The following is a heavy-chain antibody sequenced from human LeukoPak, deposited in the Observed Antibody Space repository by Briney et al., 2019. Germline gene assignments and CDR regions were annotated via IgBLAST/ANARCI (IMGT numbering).Heavy chain of an antibody. CDR3: AKNSGNYLTVWRFDY. V-gene: IGHV3-23*01. J-gene: IGHJ4*02. CDR2: ISGTGGST. D-gene: IGHD1-26*01. CDR1: GFTFSSSA. Sequence: GGSLRLACAASGFTFSSSAMSWVRQAPGKGLEWVSTISGTGGSTYSADSVQGRFTISRDNSKNTVHLQMNSLRAEDTALYFCAKNSGNYLTVWRFDYWGQGTLVTVSS.